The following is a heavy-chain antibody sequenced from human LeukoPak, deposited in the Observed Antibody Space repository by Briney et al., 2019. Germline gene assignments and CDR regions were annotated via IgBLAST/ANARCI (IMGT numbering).Heavy chain of an antibody. D-gene: IGHD3-10*02. CDR3: AELGITMIGGV. CDR2: ISSSGSTI. V-gene: IGHV3-48*03. CDR1: GFTFSSYE. Sequence: GGSLRLSCAASGFTFSSYEVNWVPQAPGKGLEWGSYISSSGSTIYYADSVKGRFTISRDNAKNSLYLQMNSLRAEDTAVYYCAELGITMIGGVWGKGTTVTISS. J-gene: IGHJ6*04.